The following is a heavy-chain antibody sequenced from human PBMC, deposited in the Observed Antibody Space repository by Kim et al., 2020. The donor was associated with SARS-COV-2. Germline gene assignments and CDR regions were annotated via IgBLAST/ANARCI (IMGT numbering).Heavy chain of an antibody. CDR2: IWYDGSNK. CDR3: ASFGTEMATINYYYGMDV. V-gene: IGHV3-33*01. J-gene: IGHJ6*02. CDR1: GFTFSSYG. Sequence: GGSLRLSCAASGFTFSSYGMHWVRQAPGKGLEWVAVIWYDGSNKYYADSVKGRFTISTDNSKNTLYLQMNSLRAEDTAVYYCASFGTEMATINYYYGMDVWGQGTTVTVSS. D-gene: IGHD5-12*01.